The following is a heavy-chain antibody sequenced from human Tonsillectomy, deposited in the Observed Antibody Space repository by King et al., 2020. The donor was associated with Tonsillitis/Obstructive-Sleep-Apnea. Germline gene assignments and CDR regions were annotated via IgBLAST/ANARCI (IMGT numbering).Heavy chain of an antibody. CDR2: IGSSGTYI. V-gene: IGHV3-21*01. J-gene: IGHJ3*02. CDR1: GFSFSTYG. D-gene: IGHD3-3*01. CDR3: ARGGMELLDWLLSGDAFDI. Sequence: VQLVESGGGLVKPGGSLRLSCAASGFSFSTYGMNWVRQAPGKGLEWVSFIGSSGTYIYYADSVKGRFTITRDNAQNSLYLHMNSLRAEDTAVYYCARGGMELLDWLLSGDAFDIWGQGTVVTVSS.